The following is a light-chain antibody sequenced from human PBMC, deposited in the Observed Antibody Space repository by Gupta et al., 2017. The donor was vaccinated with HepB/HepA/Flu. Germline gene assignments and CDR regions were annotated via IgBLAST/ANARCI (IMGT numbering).Light chain of an antibody. CDR1: QNVLNNY. CDR2: VAS. Sequence: VLTQSPGTLSVSPGERATLSCRASQNVLNNYLAWYQQKPGQAPKLLLYVASSRATGIPDRFSGSGSGTDFTLTISRLNPEDSAVYYCQQYGNSPRTFGQGTKVEIK. CDR3: QQYGNSPRT. J-gene: IGKJ1*01. V-gene: IGKV3-20*01.